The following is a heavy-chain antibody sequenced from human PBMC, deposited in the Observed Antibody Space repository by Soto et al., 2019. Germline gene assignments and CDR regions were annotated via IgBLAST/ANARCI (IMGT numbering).Heavy chain of an antibody. CDR2: IYWDDDD. D-gene: IGHD1-26*01. Sequence: QIALRESGPALVKPTQTLTLTCTLSGFSIASSGVGVAWVRRSPGQGLEWLALIYWDDDDRYGPSLRNRLSISKDTSKNQVVLTTTDMAPSDTPTYYCAHPASVGDSYFDYWGQGILVTVSS. CDR1: GFSIASSGVG. V-gene: IGHV2-5*05. CDR3: AHPASVGDSYFDY. J-gene: IGHJ4*02.